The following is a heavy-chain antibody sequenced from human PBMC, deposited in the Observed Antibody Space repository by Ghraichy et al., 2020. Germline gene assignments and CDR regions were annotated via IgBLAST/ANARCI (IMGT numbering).Heavy chain of an antibody. J-gene: IGHJ4*02. CDR2: VFYTGST. V-gene: IGHV4-61*08. CDR1: GGSVNSGAYY. D-gene: IGHD2-8*02. Sequence: SETLSLTCTVSGGSVNSGAYYWSWIRQPPGEGPEWVGYVFYTGSTNYNPSLKSRLTISVDTSKNQFSLKLRYVTAADTAVYYCAGTRDTGTYLRVFDYWGQGTLVTVSS. CDR3: AGTRDTGTYLRVFDY.